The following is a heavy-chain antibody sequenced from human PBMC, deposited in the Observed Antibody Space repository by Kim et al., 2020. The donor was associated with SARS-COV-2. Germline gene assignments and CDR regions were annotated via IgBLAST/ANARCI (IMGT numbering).Heavy chain of an antibody. Sequence: ADYVKGRFTIARDNSKNRLYLQMNSLGAEDTAVYYCAREGYTSDDYSMDVWGKGTTVTVSS. CDR3: AREGYTSDDYSMDV. J-gene: IGHJ6*03. V-gene: IGHV3-30*07. D-gene: IGHD6-25*01.